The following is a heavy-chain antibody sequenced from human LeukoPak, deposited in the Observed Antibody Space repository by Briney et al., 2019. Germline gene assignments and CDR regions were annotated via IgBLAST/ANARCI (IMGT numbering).Heavy chain of an antibody. CDR3: ARHNEMTH. D-gene: IGHD5-24*01. V-gene: IGHV3-73*01. CDR1: GFTFSGSA. J-gene: IGHJ1*01. CDR2: VRIKANNYAT. Sequence: HPGGSLRLSCAASGFTFSGSAMHWVRQASGRGPEWVGRVRIKANNYATAYAASVKGGFTISRDDSKNTAYLQMNSLKTEDTAVYYCARHNEMTHWGQGTLVTVSS.